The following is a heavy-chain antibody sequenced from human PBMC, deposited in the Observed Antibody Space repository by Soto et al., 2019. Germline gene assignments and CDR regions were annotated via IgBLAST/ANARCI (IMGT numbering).Heavy chain of an antibody. CDR2: IYYSGST. Sequence: KTSETLSLTCTVSGGSISSYYWNWIRQPPGKGLEWIGYIYYSGSTNYNPSLKSRVTISVDTSKNQFSLKLSSVTAADTAVYYCARGFGYGDYVGNAFDIWGQGTMVTVSS. CDR1: GGSISSYY. D-gene: IGHD4-17*01. J-gene: IGHJ3*02. CDR3: ARGFGYGDYVGNAFDI. V-gene: IGHV4-59*01.